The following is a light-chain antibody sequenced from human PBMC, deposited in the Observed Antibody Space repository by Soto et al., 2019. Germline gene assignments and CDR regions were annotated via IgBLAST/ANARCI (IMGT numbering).Light chain of an antibody. V-gene: IGLV2-11*01. CDR1: SSDVGGYNS. CDR2: DVS. Sequence: QSALTQPRSVSGSPGQSVTISCTGASSDVGGYNSVSWYQQHPGKAPRLMIYDVSKRPSGVPDRFSASRSGNTASLTISGLQAQDEADYYCFSYAGSYTWVFGGGTKLTVL. CDR3: FSYAGSYTWV. J-gene: IGLJ3*02.